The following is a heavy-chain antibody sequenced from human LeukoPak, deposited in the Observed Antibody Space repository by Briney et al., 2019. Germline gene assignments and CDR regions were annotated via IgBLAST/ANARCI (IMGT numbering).Heavy chain of an antibody. Sequence: SETLSLTCTVSGGSISSSSYYWGWIRQPPGKGLEWIGSIYYSGSTYYNPSLKSRVTISVDTSKNQFSLKLSSVTAADTAVYYCARVGMGWELPSYWGQGTLVTVSS. CDR2: IYYSGST. CDR3: ARVGMGWELPSY. D-gene: IGHD1-26*01. J-gene: IGHJ4*02. V-gene: IGHV4-39*07. CDR1: GGSISSSSYY.